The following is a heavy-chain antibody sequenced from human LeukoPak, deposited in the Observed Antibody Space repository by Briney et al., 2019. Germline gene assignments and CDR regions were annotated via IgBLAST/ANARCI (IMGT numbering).Heavy chain of an antibody. J-gene: IGHJ4*02. D-gene: IGHD3-22*01. CDR1: GGSISSYY. Sequence: SETLSLTCTVSGGSISSYYWSWIRQPAGKGLEWIGRIYVTGSTNYNPSLKSRVTMSLDTSKNEFSLKLSSVTAADTAVYYCARENYDASATDYWGQGTLVTVSS. CDR3: ARENYDASATDY. CDR2: IYVTGST. V-gene: IGHV4-4*07.